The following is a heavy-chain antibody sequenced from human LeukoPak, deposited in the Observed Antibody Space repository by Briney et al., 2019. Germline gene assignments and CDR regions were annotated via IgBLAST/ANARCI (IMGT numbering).Heavy chain of an antibody. CDR2: IYYSGST. Sequence: SETLSLTCTVSGGSISSYYWSWIRQPPGKGLEWIGYIYYSGSTNYNPSLKSRVTISVDTSKNQFSLKLSSLTAADTAVYYCAREAAEADSSGQFDYWGQGTLVTVSS. D-gene: IGHD3-22*01. CDR3: AREAAEADSSGQFDY. CDR1: GGSISSYY. J-gene: IGHJ4*02. V-gene: IGHV4-59*01.